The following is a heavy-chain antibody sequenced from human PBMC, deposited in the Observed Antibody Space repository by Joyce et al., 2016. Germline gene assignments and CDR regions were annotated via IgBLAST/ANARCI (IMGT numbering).Heavy chain of an antibody. CDR3: ARNKYGTGDFDF. J-gene: IGHJ4*02. V-gene: IGHV1-8*01. Sequence: QVQLVQSGAEVKKPGASVKVSCKASGYTLTNFDINWVRQAPGQGLEWLGWMTPNSGNTGYAQNFQGRVTMTRDTSISTAYMELSSLRSEDTAVYFCARNKYGTGDFDFWGQGTPVTVSS. CDR1: GYTLTNFD. CDR2: MTPNSGNT. D-gene: IGHD7-27*01.